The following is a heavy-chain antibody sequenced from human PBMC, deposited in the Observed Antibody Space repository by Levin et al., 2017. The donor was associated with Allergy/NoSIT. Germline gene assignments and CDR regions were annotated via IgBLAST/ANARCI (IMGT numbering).Heavy chain of an antibody. CDR2: ISGSGVSI. D-gene: IGHD6-13*01. CDR1: GFTFSSYA. Sequence: GESLKISCAASGFTFSSYALTWVRQAPGKGLEWVSVISGSGVSIYYGDSVKGRFTISRDNSKITLYLQMNSLRAEDTAVYYCAKGNSISAAGAHFDFWGQGTLVTVSS. J-gene: IGHJ4*02. CDR3: AKGNSISAAGAHFDF. V-gene: IGHV3-23*01.